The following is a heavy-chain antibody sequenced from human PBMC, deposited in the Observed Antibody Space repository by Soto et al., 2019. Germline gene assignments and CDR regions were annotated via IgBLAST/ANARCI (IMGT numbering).Heavy chain of an antibody. CDR1: GSTFSSYG. V-gene: IGHV3-30*18. D-gene: IGHD2-2*02. CDR3: AKDLHQYCSSTSCYTGFDY. CDR2: ISYDGSNK. J-gene: IGHJ4*02. Sequence: PGGSLRLSCAASGSTFSSYGMHWVRQAPGKGLEWVAVISYDGSNKYYADSVKGRFTISRDNSKNTLYLQMNSLRAEDTAVYYCAKDLHQYCSSTSCYTGFDYWGQGTLVTVSS.